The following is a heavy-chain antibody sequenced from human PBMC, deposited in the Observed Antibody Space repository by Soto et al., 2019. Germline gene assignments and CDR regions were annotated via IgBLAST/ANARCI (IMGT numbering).Heavy chain of an antibody. CDR1: GVTFSRYA. D-gene: IGHD4-17*01. CDR2: ISGSGGRT. Sequence: EVQVLESGGALIQPGGSLRLSCAVSGVTFSRYAMTRVRQAPGKGLEWVSAISGSGGRTYYADSVKGRFTISRDNSRNTLFLQMNSLRAEDTAVYYCGRDPNGDYIGAFDFWGQGTMVTVSS. V-gene: IGHV3-23*01. J-gene: IGHJ3*01. CDR3: GRDPNGDYIGAFDF.